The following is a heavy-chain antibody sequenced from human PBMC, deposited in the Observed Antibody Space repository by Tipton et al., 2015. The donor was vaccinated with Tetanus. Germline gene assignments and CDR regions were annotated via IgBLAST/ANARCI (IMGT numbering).Heavy chain of an antibody. CDR1: GYTFTGYY. CDR2: IDPNSGGT. Sequence: LVKFGAEVKKPGASVKVSCKASGYTFTGYYIYWVRQAPGQGLEWMGWIDPNSGGTVYAQKFQGRVTMTRDTSISTAYMELRSLRSDDTAVYYCARDRGDYIYYGMDVWGPGTTVTVS. D-gene: IGHD3-22*01. CDR3: ARDRGDYIYYGMDV. V-gene: IGHV1-2*02. J-gene: IGHJ6*02.